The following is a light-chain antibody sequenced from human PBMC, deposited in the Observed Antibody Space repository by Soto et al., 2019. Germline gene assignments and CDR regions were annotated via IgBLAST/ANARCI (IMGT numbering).Light chain of an antibody. V-gene: IGLV2-8*01. CDR2: EVS. J-gene: IGLJ3*02. Sequence: QSALTQPPSASGSPGRSVTISCSGTRSDVGDYNSVSWYQQHPGKDPKLMIYEVSKRPPGVPDRFSGSKSGNAACLAVSGLQAEDEADYSCSPYAGSNIWVFGGGTKLTVL. CDR3: SPYAGSNIWV. CDR1: RSDVGDYNS.